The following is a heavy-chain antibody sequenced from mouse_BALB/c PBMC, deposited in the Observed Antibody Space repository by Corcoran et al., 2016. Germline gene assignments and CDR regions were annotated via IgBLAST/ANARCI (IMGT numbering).Heavy chain of an antibody. Sequence: QIQLVQSGPELKKPGETVKISCKASGYTLTNYGMNWVKQAPGKGLKWMGWINTYTGEPTYADDFKGRFAFSLETSASTAYLQINNLKNEDMATYFCARVRETLYYAMDYWGQGTSVTVSS. D-gene: IGHD2-14*01. J-gene: IGHJ4*01. CDR2: INTYTGEP. CDR3: ARVRETLYYAMDY. CDR1: GYTLTNYG. V-gene: IGHV9-1*02.